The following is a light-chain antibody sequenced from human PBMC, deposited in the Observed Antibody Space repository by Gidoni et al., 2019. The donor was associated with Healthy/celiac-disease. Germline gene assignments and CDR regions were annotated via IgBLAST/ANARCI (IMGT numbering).Light chain of an antibody. J-gene: IGKJ1*01. Sequence: ERVMTQSPATLSVSPGERATLSCRASQSVSSNLAWYQQKPGQAPRLLIYGASTRATGIPARFSGSGSGTEFTLTISSLQSEDFAVYYCQQYNNCPPTFGQXTKVEIK. V-gene: IGKV3-15*01. CDR2: GAS. CDR1: QSVSSN. CDR3: QQYNNCPPT.